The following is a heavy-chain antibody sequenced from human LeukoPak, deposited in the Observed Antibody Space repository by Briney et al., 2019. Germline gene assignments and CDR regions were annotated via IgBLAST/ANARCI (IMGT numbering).Heavy chain of an antibody. CDR3: ARWVPGDIDYGMDV. CDR2: ISSSSSYI. V-gene: IGHV3-21*01. D-gene: IGHD2-15*01. Sequence: PGGSLRLSCAASGFTFSSYSMNWVRQAPGKGLEWVSSISSSSSYIYYADSVKGRFTISRDNAKNSPYLQMNSLRAEDTAVYYCARWVPGDIDYGMDVWGQGTTVTVSS. J-gene: IGHJ6*02. CDR1: GFTFSSYS.